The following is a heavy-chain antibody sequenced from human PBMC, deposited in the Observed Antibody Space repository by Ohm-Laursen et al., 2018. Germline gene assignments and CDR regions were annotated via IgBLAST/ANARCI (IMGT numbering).Heavy chain of an antibody. CDR1: GFTFNNYA. CDR3: AKEKESSGFFDY. V-gene: IGHV3-23*01. CDR2: INGGGSRT. Sequence: SLRLSCAASGFTFNNYAMSWVRQAPGEGLEWVSAINGGGSRTYFADSVKGRFAMSRDNSRKTVYLQMNSLRGEDTAVYYCAKEKESSGFFDYWGQGTLVTVSS. J-gene: IGHJ4*02. D-gene: IGHD3-22*01.